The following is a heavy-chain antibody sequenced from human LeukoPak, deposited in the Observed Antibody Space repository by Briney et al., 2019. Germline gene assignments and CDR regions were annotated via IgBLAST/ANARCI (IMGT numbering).Heavy chain of an antibody. CDR1: GGSISGYY. CDR2: ISGSGGST. Sequence: ETLSLTCTVSGGSISGYYWSWVRQAPGKGLEWVSAISGSGGSTYYADSVKGRFTISRDNSKNTLYLQMTSLRAEDTAVYYCAKKPYLRAFDIWGQGTMVTVSS. CDR3: AKKPYLRAFDI. V-gene: IGHV3-23*01. J-gene: IGHJ3*02.